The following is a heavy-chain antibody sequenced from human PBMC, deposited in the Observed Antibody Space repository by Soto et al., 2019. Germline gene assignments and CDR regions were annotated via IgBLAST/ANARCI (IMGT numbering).Heavy chain of an antibody. CDR1: GYSFTSYW. D-gene: IGHD1-1*01. CDR2: IYPGDSDT. Sequence: PGESLKISCKGSGYSFTSYWIGWVRQMPGKGLEWMGIIYPGDSDTRYSPSFQGQVTISADKSISTAYLQWSSLKASDTAMYYCARGRSWNDPYYYYGMDVWGQGTTVTVAS. V-gene: IGHV5-51*01. CDR3: ARGRSWNDPYYYYGMDV. J-gene: IGHJ6*02.